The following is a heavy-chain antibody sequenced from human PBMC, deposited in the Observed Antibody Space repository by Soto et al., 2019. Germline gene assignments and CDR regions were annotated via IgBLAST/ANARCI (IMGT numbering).Heavy chain of an antibody. J-gene: IGHJ4*02. D-gene: IGHD1-26*01. V-gene: IGHV3-33*01. CDR2: IWYDGSNK. Sequence: QVQLVESGGGVVQPGRSLRLSCAASGFTFSSYGMHWVRQAPGKGLEWVAVIWYDGSNKNYADSVKGRFTISRDNSKNTLYLQMNSLRAEDTAVYYCSRLSPELLADYWGQGTLVTDSS. CDR1: GFTFSSYG. CDR3: SRLSPELLADY.